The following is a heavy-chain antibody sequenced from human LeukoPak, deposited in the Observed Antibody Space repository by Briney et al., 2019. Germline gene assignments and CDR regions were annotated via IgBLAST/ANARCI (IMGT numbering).Heavy chain of an antibody. D-gene: IGHD3-3*01. CDR2: INHSGST. J-gene: IGHJ4*02. Sequence: SETLSLTCAVYGGSFSGYYWSWIRQPPGKGLEWIGEINHSGSTNYNPSLKSRVTISVDTSKNQFSLKLSSVTAADTAVYYCGASLSGYFFDYWGQGTLVTVSS. CDR1: GGSFSGYY. CDR3: GASLSGYFFDY. V-gene: IGHV4-34*01.